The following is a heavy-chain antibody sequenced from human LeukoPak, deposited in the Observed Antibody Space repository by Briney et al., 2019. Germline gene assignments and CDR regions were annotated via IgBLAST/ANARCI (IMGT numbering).Heavy chain of an antibody. CDR3: ARGGGLDV. V-gene: IGHV3-7*03. CDR2: INHNGNVN. D-gene: IGHD3-16*01. CDR1: GFTFSDYY. J-gene: IGHJ6*02. Sequence: GGSLRLSCAASGFTFSDYYMSWIRQAPGKGLEWVASINHNGNVNYYVDSVKGRFTISRDNAKNSLYLQMSNLRAEDTAVYFCARGGGLDVWGQGATVTVSS.